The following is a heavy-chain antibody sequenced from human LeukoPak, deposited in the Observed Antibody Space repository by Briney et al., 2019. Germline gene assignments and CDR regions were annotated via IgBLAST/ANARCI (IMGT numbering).Heavy chain of an antibody. V-gene: IGHV4-59*05. CDR1: GGSISGYY. J-gene: IGHJ3*02. CDR3: ASRFGGPDAFDI. Sequence: SETLSLTCSVSGGSISGYYWSWIRQPPGKGLEWIGSIYYSGSTYYNPSLKSRVTISVDTSKNQFSLKLSSVTAADTAVYYCASRFGGPDAFDIWGQGTMVTVSS. D-gene: IGHD3-3*01. CDR2: IYYSGST.